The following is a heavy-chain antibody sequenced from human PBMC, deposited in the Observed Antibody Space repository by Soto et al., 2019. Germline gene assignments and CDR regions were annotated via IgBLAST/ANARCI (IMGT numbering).Heavy chain of an antibody. CDR2: ISYDGSNK. Sequence: PGGSLRLSCAASGFTFSSYGMHWVRQAPGKGLEWVAVISYDGSNKYYADSVKGRFTISRDNSKNTLYLQMNSLRAEDTAVYYCAKDLNIAEAGWGQGTLVTVSS. J-gene: IGHJ4*02. D-gene: IGHD6-13*01. CDR1: GFTFSSYG. V-gene: IGHV3-30*18. CDR3: AKDLNIAEAG.